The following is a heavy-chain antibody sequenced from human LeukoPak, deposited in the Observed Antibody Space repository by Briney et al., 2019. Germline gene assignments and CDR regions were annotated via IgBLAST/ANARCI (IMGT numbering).Heavy chain of an antibody. V-gene: IGHV4-39*07. Sequence: SETLSLTCTVSGGSISSSSYYWGWIRQPPGKGLEWIGSIYYSGSTYYNPSLKSRVTISVDTSKNQFSLKLSSVTAADTAVYYCARGIIAAAENGYYYYYYYMDVWGKGTTVTVSS. J-gene: IGHJ6*03. CDR1: GGSISSSSYY. D-gene: IGHD6-13*01. CDR2: IYYSGST. CDR3: ARGIIAAAENGYYYYYYYMDV.